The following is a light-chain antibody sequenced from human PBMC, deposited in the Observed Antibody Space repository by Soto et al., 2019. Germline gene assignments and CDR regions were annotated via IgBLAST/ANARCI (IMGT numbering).Light chain of an antibody. CDR3: QQYNSYSVT. V-gene: IGKV1-5*01. CDR2: DAS. J-gene: IGKJ5*01. Sequence: DIQMTQSPCALSASVGDSLTITCRASQVISNWLAWYQQKPGKTPKLLIYDASILQTGVPSRFSGSASGTEFTLTISSLQPDDFATYYCQQYNSYSVTFGQGTRLEIK. CDR1: QVISNW.